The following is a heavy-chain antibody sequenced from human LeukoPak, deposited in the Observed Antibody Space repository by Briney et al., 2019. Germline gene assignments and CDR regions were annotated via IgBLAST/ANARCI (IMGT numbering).Heavy chain of an antibody. D-gene: IGHD3-10*01. V-gene: IGHV3-66*01. CDR2: IYSGGST. J-gene: IGHJ4*02. Sequence: GGSLRLSCAASGFTVSSNYMSWVRQAPGKGLEWVSVIYSGGSTYYADSVKGRFTIFRDNSKNTLYLQMNSLRAEDTAVYYCARVGLWFGELHENWGQGTLVTVSS. CDR1: GFTVSSNY. CDR3: ARVGLWFGELHEN.